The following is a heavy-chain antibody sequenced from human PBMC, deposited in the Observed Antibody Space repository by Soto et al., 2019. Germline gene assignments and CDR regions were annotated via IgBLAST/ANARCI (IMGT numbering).Heavy chain of an antibody. V-gene: IGHV1-69*06. CDR3: ARDLWFGDSTDYYYGMDV. Sequence: QVQLVQSGAEVKKPGSSVKVSCKASGGTFSSYAISWVRQAPGQGLEWMGGIIPIFGTANSAQKFQGRVTIIAENSASTASMELSSLRSEDTAVYYCARDLWFGDSTDYYYGMDVWGQGTTVTVSS. J-gene: IGHJ6*02. CDR1: GGTFSSYA. CDR2: IIPIFGTA. D-gene: IGHD3-10*01.